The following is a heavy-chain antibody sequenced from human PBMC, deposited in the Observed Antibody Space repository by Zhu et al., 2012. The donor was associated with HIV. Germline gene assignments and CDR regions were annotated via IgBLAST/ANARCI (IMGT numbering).Heavy chain of an antibody. CDR3: ARVREYYYDSSGCWFTDY. J-gene: IGHJ4*02. V-gene: IGHV4-34*01. CDR1: GGSFSGYY. D-gene: IGHD3-22*01. Sequence: QVQLQQWGAGLLKPSETLSLTCAVYGGSFSGYYWSWIRQPPGKGLEWIGEINQSGSTNYNPSLKSRVTISVDTSKNQFSLKLSSVTAADTAVYYCARVREYYYDSSGCWFTDYWGQGTLGHRLL. CDR2: INQSGST.